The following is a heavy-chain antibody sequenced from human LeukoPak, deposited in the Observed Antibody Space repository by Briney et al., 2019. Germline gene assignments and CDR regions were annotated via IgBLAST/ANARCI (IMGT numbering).Heavy chain of an antibody. J-gene: IGHJ1*01. CDR1: GGTFSSYA. Sequence: ASVKASCMASGGTFSSYAISWVRQAPGQGLEWMGGTIPIFGTANYAQKFQGRVTITTDESTSTDYMELGSLRSEHTAVYYCARGPVSYGLGYGGQGTLLTVP. CDR3: ARGPVSYGLGY. V-gene: IGHV1-69*05. D-gene: IGHD3-10*01. CDR2: TIPIFGTA.